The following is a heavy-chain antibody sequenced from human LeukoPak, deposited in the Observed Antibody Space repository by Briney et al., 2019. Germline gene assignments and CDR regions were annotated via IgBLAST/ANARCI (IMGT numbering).Heavy chain of an antibody. J-gene: IGHJ4*02. CDR3: AREQHSNIVGVPAVYYYFDY. CDR2: IFYSGGT. Sequence: SETLSLTCAVSGVSISSYYWSWIRQPPGKGLEWVGFIFYSGGTNYNPSLKSRVTRSVDTSKNQFYLNLSSVTAADTAVYYCAREQHSNIVGVPAVYYYFDYWGQGTLVTVSS. D-gene: IGHD2-2*01. CDR1: GVSISSYY. V-gene: IGHV4-59*01.